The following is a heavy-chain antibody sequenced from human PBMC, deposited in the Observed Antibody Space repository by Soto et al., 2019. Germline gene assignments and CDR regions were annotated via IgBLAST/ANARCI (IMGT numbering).Heavy chain of an antibody. J-gene: IGHJ4*02. CDR2: MNPNNGNT. CDR3: VREGLGYYDSSGYHFDH. Sequence: ASVKVSCKAAAYTFTSYDINWVRQATGQDFEWMGWMNPNNGNTAYAQKFQGRVTMTRDTSTSTVSMDLSSLRSEDTAMYFCVREGLGYYDSSGYHFDHWGQGTTVTVSS. D-gene: IGHD3-22*01. CDR1: AYTFTSYD. V-gene: IGHV1-8*01.